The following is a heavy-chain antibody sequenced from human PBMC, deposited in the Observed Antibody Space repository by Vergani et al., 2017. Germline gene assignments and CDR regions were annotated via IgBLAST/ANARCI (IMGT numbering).Heavy chain of an antibody. V-gene: IGHV3-23*01. Sequence: EVQLLESGGSLKQPGASVRLSCAASGFTFSTYAMHWVRQAPGKGLEWVLALTGGGGSTYYADSFNGRFIISRDHSRDTLYLQMNSLRPEDTATYYCVKGDGSYENFFDSWGQGTLVTVSS. CDR2: LTGGGGST. D-gene: IGHD1-26*01. J-gene: IGHJ4*02. CDR1: GFTFSTYA. CDR3: VKGDGSYENFFDS.